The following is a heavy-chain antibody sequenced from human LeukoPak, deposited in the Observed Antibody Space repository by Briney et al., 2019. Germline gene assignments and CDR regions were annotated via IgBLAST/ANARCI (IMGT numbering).Heavy chain of an antibody. CDR2: ISGSGGST. V-gene: IGHV3-23*01. Sequence: GGSLRLSCAASVITFSSHAMSWVRQAPGKGLEWVSVISGSGGSTDYADSVKGRFTISRDNSKNTLYLQMNSLRADDTAVYYCAKDWGRYSSSWYYFDYWGQGTLVTVSS. CDR1: VITFSSHA. D-gene: IGHD6-13*01. J-gene: IGHJ4*02. CDR3: AKDWGRYSSSWYYFDY.